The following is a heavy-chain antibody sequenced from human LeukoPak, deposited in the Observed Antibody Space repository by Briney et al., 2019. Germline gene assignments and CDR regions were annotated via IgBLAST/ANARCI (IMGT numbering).Heavy chain of an antibody. D-gene: IGHD6-6*01. Sequence: GGSLRLSCAASGFTFSSDAMSWVRQAPGKGLEWVSAISGSGGSTYYADSVKGRFTISRVNSKNTLYLQMNSLRAEDTAVYYCARAMSIAARLQTIFDYWGQGTLVTVSS. J-gene: IGHJ4*02. CDR2: ISGSGGST. CDR1: GFTFSSDA. CDR3: ARAMSIAARLQTIFDY. V-gene: IGHV3-23*01.